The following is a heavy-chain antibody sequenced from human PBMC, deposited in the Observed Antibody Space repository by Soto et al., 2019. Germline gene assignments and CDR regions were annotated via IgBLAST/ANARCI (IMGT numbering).Heavy chain of an antibody. V-gene: IGHV1-18*01. Sequence: ASVKVSCKASGYTFTDYAVTWVRQAPGQGLEWMGWISAYNDNTNYAQKFRDRVTMTTDTSTATAYMELRSLRSDDTAAYYCARADAVTTMNFDYWGQGTLVTVSS. D-gene: IGHD4-17*01. J-gene: IGHJ4*02. CDR2: ISAYNDNT. CDR1: GYTFTDYA. CDR3: ARADAVTTMNFDY.